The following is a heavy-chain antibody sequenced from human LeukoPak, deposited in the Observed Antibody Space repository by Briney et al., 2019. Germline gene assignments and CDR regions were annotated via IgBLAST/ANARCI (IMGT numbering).Heavy chain of an antibody. V-gene: IGHV1-24*01. D-gene: IGHD5-12*01. CDR1: GYTLTELS. Sequence: ASVKVSCKVSGYTLTELSVHWVRQAPGKGLEWMGGFDPEDGETIYAQKFQGRVTMTEDTSTDTAYMELSSLRSEDTAVYYCATDLMGGGYSGYDLIDYWGQGTLVTVSS. CDR2: FDPEDGET. CDR3: ATDLMGGGYSGYDLIDY. J-gene: IGHJ4*02.